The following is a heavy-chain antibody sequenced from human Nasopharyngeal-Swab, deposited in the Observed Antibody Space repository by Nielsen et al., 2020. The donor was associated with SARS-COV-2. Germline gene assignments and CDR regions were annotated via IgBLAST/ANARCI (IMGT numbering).Heavy chain of an antibody. J-gene: IGHJ6*03. V-gene: IGHV3-7*01. CDR3: ARDGQQQPGDWYYYMDV. CDR1: EFSFGSYW. Sequence: GESLKISCAASEFSFGSYWMSWVRQAPGKGLEWVAHIKHDGSEKYYVDSVMGRSTISRDDAKSSLYLQLNSLRAEDTAVYYCARDGQQQPGDWYYYMDVWGKGTTVTVSS. CDR2: IKHDGSEK. D-gene: IGHD6-13*01.